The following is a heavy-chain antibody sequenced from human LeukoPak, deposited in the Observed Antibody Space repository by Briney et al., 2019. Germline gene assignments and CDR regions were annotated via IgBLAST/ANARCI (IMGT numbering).Heavy chain of an antibody. CDR2: ISSPSSTL. D-gene: IGHD7-27*01. CDR1: GFTFSSYS. Sequence: GGSLRLSCAASGFTFSSYSMNWVRQAPGKGLEWVSYISSPSSTLYYADSVKGRFTISRDNAKNSLYLQMNSLRAEDTAVYYCARATGVVDAFDIWGQGTMVTVSS. CDR3: ARATGVVDAFDI. J-gene: IGHJ3*02. V-gene: IGHV3-48*01.